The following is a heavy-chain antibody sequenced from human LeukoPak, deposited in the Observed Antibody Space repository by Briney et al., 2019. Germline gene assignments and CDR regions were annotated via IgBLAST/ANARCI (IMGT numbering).Heavy chain of an antibody. CDR1: GFTFTGYY. CDR2: INPNSGGT. J-gene: IGHJ4*02. D-gene: IGHD3-22*01. CDR3: ARGPYYYDSSGYHSDY. V-gene: IGHV1-2*02. Sequence: ASVKVSCKASGFTFTGYYIHWVRQVPGQGLEWMGWINPNSGGTNYAQKFQGRVTMTRDTSITTAYMELSRLRSDDTAVYYCARGPYYYDSSGYHSDYWGEGTLVTVSS.